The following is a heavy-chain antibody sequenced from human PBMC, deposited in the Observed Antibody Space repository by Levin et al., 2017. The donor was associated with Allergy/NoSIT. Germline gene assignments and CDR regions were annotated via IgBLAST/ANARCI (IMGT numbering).Heavy chain of an antibody. Sequence: GGSLRLSCAASGFTFSSYWMHWVRQAPGKGLVWVSRINSDGITKRYADSVKGRFTISRDNAKNTLYLQMNSLRAEDTAVYYCARLGVTSPYYYYGLDVWGQGTTVTVSS. CDR2: INSDGITK. D-gene: IGHD3-10*01. V-gene: IGHV3-74*01. CDR1: GFTFSSYW. CDR3: ARLGVTSPYYYYGLDV. J-gene: IGHJ6*02.